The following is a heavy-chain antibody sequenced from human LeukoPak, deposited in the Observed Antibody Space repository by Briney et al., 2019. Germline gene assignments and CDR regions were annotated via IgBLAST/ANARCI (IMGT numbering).Heavy chain of an antibody. J-gene: IGHJ4*02. CDR2: IIPIFGTA. V-gene: IGHV1-69*13. Sequence: GASVKVSCKASGGTFSSYAISWVRQAPGQGLEWMGGIIPIFGTANYAQKFQGGVTITADESTSTAYMELSSLRSEDTAVYYCARISGGDLYFDYWGQGTLVTVSS. CDR1: GGTFSSYA. D-gene: IGHD3-10*01. CDR3: ARISGGDLYFDY.